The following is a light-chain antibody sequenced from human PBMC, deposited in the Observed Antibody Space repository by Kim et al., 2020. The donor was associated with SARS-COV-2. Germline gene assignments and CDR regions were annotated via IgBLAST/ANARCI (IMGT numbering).Light chain of an antibody. J-gene: IGLJ1*01. CDR2: YDT. V-gene: IGLV3-21*04. CDR1: DSGYKT. Sequence: QGKPSRIASDGNDSGYKTVHLYRQKPGQAPMLGMYYDTDRPSGIPARFSGSKSGKTATLTISRVEAGDEADYYCQVWDTSTDHQVFGSGTKVTVL. CDR3: QVWDTSTDHQV.